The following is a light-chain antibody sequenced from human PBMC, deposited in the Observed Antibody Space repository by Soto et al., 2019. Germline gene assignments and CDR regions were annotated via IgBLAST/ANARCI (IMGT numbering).Light chain of an antibody. CDR2: DAS. J-gene: IGKJ1*01. CDR1: QTISNW. V-gene: IGKV1-5*01. CDR3: QQYNSFST. Sequence: DIQMTQSPSTLSASVGDSVTITCRASQTISNWLAWYQQKPGKAPRLLIYDASSLESGVPSRFSGSGSGTEFTLTISSLQPDDFATYYCQQYNSFSTFGQGTNVEIQ.